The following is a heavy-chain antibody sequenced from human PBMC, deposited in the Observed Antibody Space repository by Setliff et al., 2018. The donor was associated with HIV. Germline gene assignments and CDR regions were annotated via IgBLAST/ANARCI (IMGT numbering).Heavy chain of an antibody. V-gene: IGHV4-34*01. CDR2: INHTGNT. CDR3: ARGPAEWQIVVVPAAHWYFDL. Sequence: SETLSLTCAVYGGSFSGYHWNWIRQFPGKGLEWIGEINHTGNTQYNPSLKSRVTMSEETSKNQFSLKLKSVTAADTAVYYCARGPAEWQIVVVPAAHWYFDLWGRGTLVTVSS. D-gene: IGHD2-2*01. CDR1: GGSFSGYH. J-gene: IGHJ2*01.